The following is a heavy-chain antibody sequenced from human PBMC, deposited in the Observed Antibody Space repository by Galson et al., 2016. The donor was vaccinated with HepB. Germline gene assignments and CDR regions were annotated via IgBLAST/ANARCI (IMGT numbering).Heavy chain of an antibody. CDR3: ARYCTRTSCYTSVDY. D-gene: IGHD2-2*02. CDR2: FIPLLGIA. J-gene: IGHJ4*02. Sequence: SVKVSCKASGGTFSSYAISWVRQAPGQGLEWMGGFIPLLGIANYAQKFQGRVTITADKSSSTAYMELRSLRPEDTAVYYCARYCTRTSCYTSVDYWGQGTLLTVSS. V-gene: IGHV1-69*10. CDR1: GGTFSSYA.